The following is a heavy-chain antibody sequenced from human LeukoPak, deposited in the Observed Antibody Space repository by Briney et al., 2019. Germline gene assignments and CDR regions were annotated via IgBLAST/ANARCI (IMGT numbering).Heavy chain of an antibody. CDR3: TRRLRSHWDRIAAAGVFDY. CDR1: GGTFSSYA. CDR2: IIPIFGTA. J-gene: IGHJ4*02. V-gene: IGHV1-69*05. D-gene: IGHD6-13*01. Sequence: SVKVSCKASGGTFSSYAISWVRQAPGQGLEWMGRIIPIFGTANYAQKFQGRVTITTDESTSTAYMELSSLRSEDTAVYYCTRRLRSHWDRIAAAGVFDYWGQGTLVTVSS.